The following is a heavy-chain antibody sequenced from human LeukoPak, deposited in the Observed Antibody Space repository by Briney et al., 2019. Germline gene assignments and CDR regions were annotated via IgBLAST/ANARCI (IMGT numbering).Heavy chain of an antibody. CDR3: ARPWVYDSSGYYW. D-gene: IGHD3-22*01. V-gene: IGHV3-21*01. J-gene: IGHJ4*02. CDR1: GFTFSSYS. CDR2: ISSSSSYI. Sequence: GGSLRLSCAASGFTFSSYSMNWVRQAPGKGLEWVSSISSSSSYIYYADSVKGRFTISRDNAKNSLYLQMNSLRAEDTAVYYCARPWVYDSSGYYWWGQGTLVTVSS.